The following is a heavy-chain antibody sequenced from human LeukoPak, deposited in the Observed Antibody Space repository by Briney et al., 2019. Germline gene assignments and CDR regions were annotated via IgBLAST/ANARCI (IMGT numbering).Heavy chain of an antibody. CDR3: AKDRKNPAVAGTSYFDY. D-gene: IGHD6-19*01. CDR2: ISGSGGST. J-gene: IGHJ4*02. CDR1: GFTFSTYA. V-gene: IGHV3-23*01. Sequence: GGSLRLSCAASGFTFSTYAIHWVRQAPGKGLEWVSAISGSGGSTYHADSVKGRFTISRDNSKNTLYLQMNSLRAEDTAVYYCAKDRKNPAVAGTSYFDYWGQGTLVTVSS.